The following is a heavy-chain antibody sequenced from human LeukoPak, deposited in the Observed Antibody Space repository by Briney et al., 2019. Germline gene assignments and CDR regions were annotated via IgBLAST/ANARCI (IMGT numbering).Heavy chain of an antibody. D-gene: IGHD5-12*01. J-gene: IGHJ4*02. CDR1: GFTFRSYW. Sequence: GGSLRLSCAASGFTFRSYWMHWVRQAPGKGLVWVSRINGDGSSTSYADSVKRRFTISRDNAKKDLYLQMNSLGAEDTAVYYCAVKGGYNDWDAPFDYWGQGTLVTVSS. CDR2: INGDGSST. CDR3: AVKGGYNDWDAPFDY. V-gene: IGHV3-74*01.